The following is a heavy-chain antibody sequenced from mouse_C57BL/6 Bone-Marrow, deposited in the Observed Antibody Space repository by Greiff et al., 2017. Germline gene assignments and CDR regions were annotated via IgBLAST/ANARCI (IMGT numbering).Heavy chain of an antibody. V-gene: IGHV1-61*01. Sequence: QQSCTASGYTFTSYWMDWVKQRPGQGLEWIGNIYPSDSETHYNQKFKDKATLTVDKSSSTAYMQLSSLTSEDSAVYYCAVYGSHAMDYWGQGTSVTVSS. D-gene: IGHD1-1*01. CDR1: GYTFTSYW. J-gene: IGHJ4*01. CDR3: AVYGSHAMDY. CDR2: IYPSDSET.